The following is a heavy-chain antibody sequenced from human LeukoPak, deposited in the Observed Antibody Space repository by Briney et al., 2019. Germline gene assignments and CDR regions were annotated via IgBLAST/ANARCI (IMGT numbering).Heavy chain of an antibody. J-gene: IGHJ4*02. D-gene: IGHD3-22*01. V-gene: IGHV3-23*01. Sequence: GGSLRPSCAASGFNFNIYAMSWVRQAPGKGLEWVSSITSRDGGTFYADSVKGRFTISRDNSKNTLYLQMNSLRADDTAIYYCARDRPNYYGSDGHYYRRDGDYWGQGTLVTVSS. CDR3: ARDRPNYYGSDGHYYRRDGDY. CDR1: GFNFNIYA. CDR2: ITSRDGGT.